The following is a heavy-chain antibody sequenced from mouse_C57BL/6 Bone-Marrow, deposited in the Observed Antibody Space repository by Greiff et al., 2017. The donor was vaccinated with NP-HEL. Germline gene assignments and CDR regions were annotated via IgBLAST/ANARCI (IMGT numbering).Heavy chain of an antibody. V-gene: IGHV1-81*01. CDR1: GYTFTSYG. Sequence: QVQLQQSGAELARPGASVKLSCKASGYTFTSYGISWVKQRTGQGLEWIGEIYPRSGNTYYNEKFKGKATLTADKSSSTAYMELRSLTSEDSAVYSCARRGDYYGSSYGAWFAYWGQGTLVTVSA. CDR2: IYPRSGNT. J-gene: IGHJ3*01. D-gene: IGHD1-1*01. CDR3: ARRGDYYGSSYGAWFAY.